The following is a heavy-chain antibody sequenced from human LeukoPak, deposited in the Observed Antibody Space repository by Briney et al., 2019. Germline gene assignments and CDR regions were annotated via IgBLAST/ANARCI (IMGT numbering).Heavy chain of an antibody. Sequence: GGSLRLSCAASGFTFGDYAMHWVRQAPGKGLEWVSGISWNSGSIGYADSVKGRFTISRDNAKNSLYLQMNSLRAEDTALYYCAKDTYYDILTDTNWFDPWGQGTLVTVSS. CDR2: ISWNSGSI. CDR3: AKDTYYDILTDTNWFDP. CDR1: GFTFGDYA. J-gene: IGHJ5*02. V-gene: IGHV3-9*01. D-gene: IGHD3-9*01.